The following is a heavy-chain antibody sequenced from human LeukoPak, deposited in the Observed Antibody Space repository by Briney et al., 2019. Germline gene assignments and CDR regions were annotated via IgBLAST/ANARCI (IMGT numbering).Heavy chain of an antibody. CDR1: GFSFSDHY. V-gene: IGHV3-72*01. CDR2: TGNKADGHTT. D-gene: IGHD5/OR15-5a*01. CDR3: TRGYRGISVYAFDI. J-gene: IGHJ3*02. Sequence: GESLRLSCTASGFSFSDHYIDWVRQAPGKGLEWVGRTGNKADGHTTEYAASVRGRFIISREDSSNSLYLQMNSLKTEETAVYYCTRGYRGISVYAFDIWGPGTMVTVSS.